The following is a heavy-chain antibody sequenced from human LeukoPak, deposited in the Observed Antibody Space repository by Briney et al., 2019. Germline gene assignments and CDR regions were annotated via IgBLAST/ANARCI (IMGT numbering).Heavy chain of an antibody. Sequence: ASVKVSCKASGYTFTGYYMHWVRQAPGQGLEWMGWINPNIGGTNYARKFQGRVTMTRDTSISTAYMELSRLRSDDTAVYYCARAGRRIAAAGYHWFDPWGQGTLVTVSS. CDR1: GYTFTGYY. J-gene: IGHJ5*02. CDR3: ARAGRRIAAAGYHWFDP. V-gene: IGHV1-2*02. CDR2: INPNIGGT. D-gene: IGHD6-13*01.